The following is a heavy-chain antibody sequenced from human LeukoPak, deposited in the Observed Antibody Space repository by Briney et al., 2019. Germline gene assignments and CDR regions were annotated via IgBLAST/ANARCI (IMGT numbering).Heavy chain of an antibody. V-gene: IGHV1-8*01. CDR3: ASWHYGSGSYYFDY. CDR2: MNPNSGNT. CDR1: GYTFTSYD. Sequence: ASVKVSCKASGYTFTSYDINWVRQATGQGPEWMGWMNPNSGNTGYAQKFQGRVTMTRNTSISTAYMGLSSLRSEDTAVYYCASWHYGSGSYYFDYWGQGTLVTVSS. J-gene: IGHJ4*02. D-gene: IGHD3-10*01.